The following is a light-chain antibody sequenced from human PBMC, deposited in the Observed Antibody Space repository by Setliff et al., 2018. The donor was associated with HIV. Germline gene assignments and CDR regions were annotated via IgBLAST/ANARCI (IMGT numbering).Light chain of an antibody. V-gene: IGLV2-14*01. CDR3: SSFTSSSSYV. Sequence: QSVLTQPASVSGSPGQSITISCTGTSNDFGSYDYVSWYQHQPGKAPKLMIYEVSNRPSGVSDRFSGSKSGNTASLTISGLQTEDEADYYCSSFTSSSSYVFGTGTKVTVL. J-gene: IGLJ1*01. CDR1: SNDFGSYDY. CDR2: EVS.